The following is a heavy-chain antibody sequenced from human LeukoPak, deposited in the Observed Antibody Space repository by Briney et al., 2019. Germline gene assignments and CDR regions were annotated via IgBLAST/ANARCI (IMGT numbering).Heavy chain of an antibody. D-gene: IGHD3-16*01. J-gene: IGHJ4*02. CDR3: ARDLGTTFPDY. Sequence: ASVKVSCKASGYTFTSYYMHWVRQAPGQGLEWMGIINPSGGSTSYAQKFQGRVTMTRDTSTSTDYMELSSLRSEDTAVYYCARDLGTTFPDYWGQGTLVTVSS. CDR2: INPSGGST. V-gene: IGHV1-46*01. CDR1: GYTFTSYY.